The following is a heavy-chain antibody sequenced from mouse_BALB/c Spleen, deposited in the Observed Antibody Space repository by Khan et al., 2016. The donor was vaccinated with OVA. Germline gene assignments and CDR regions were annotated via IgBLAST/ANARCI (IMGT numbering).Heavy chain of an antibody. D-gene: IGHD2-14*01. Sequence: QVQLKQSGAELARPGASVKMSCKASGYTFTSYTIHWIKLRPGQGLEWIGFINPSNGYTNYNQKFKDKATLTADKSSTTVYLQLSSLTSDESTVYNCVRDVAYHWNDGWVAYGGQGTLVTVSA. CDR2: INPSNGYT. CDR1: GYTFTSYT. CDR3: VRDVAYHWNDGWVAY. J-gene: IGHJ3*01. V-gene: IGHV1-4*01.